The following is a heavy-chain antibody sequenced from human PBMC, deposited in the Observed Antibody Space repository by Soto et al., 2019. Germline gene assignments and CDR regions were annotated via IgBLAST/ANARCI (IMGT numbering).Heavy chain of an antibody. Sequence: ASVKVSCKASGFPFTDYGFTWVRQAPGEGLEWMGWISAYTGNTNYAQKVQGRVTMSTDTSTSTAYLELRSLRSDDTAVYYCARGPESRSTAYFDYWGQGTPVTVSS. V-gene: IGHV1-18*01. CDR1: GFPFTDYG. CDR2: ISAYTGNT. D-gene: IGHD2-2*01. CDR3: ARGPESRSTAYFDY. J-gene: IGHJ4*02.